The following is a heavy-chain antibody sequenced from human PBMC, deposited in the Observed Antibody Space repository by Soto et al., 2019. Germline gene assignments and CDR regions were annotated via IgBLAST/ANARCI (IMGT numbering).Heavy chain of an antibody. CDR2: VNPILSMS. D-gene: IGHD3-10*01. Sequence: QVQLVQSGAEVKRPGSSVKVSCKASGDTFNFYSINWVRQAPGVGLEWVGRVNPILSMSNYAQRFQGRVTMTADKATSTAYMELRSLRSEDTAIYYCASSYGSGYRAFDHWGQGALVTVSS. CDR3: ASSYGSGYRAFDH. CDR1: GDTFNFYS. V-gene: IGHV1-69*02. J-gene: IGHJ4*02.